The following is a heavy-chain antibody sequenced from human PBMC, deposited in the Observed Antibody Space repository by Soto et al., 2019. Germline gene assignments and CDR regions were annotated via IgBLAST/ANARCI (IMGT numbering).Heavy chain of an antibody. D-gene: IGHD1-20*01. V-gene: IGHV5-51*01. CDR3: ARLMRYTWNDSGSYFYGMDV. Sequence: GESLKISCKGSGYSFTSYWIGWVRQMPGKGLEWVGIIYPGDSDTRYSPSFQGQVTISADKSISTAYLQWSSLKASDTAMYYCARLMRYTWNDSGSYFYGMDVWGQGTTVSVSS. CDR1: GYSFTSYW. J-gene: IGHJ6*02. CDR2: IYPGDSDT.